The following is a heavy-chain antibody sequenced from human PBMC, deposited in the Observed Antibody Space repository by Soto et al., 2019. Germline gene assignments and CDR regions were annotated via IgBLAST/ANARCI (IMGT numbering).Heavy chain of an antibody. Sequence: DVQLEASGGGLIQPGGSLRLSCITSGFPFSAFDMHWVRQAAGKGLEWVSGIGTLRDTHYRDSVRGRFTISRDSAKSSFYLQMNSLTEGDTGLYFCARGQSNDFSSTPPPRFDSWGRGTLVTVSP. V-gene: IGHV3-13*01. CDR1: GFPFSAFD. D-gene: IGHD2-21*02. J-gene: IGHJ5*01. CDR2: IGTLRDT. CDR3: ARGQSNDFSSTPPPRFDS.